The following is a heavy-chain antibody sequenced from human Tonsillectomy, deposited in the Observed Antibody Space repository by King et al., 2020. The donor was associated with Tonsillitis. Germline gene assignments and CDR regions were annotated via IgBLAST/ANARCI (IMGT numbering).Heavy chain of an antibody. CDR1: GFTFSSYA. Sequence: VQLVESGGGLVQPGGSLRLSCAASGFTFSSYAMSWVRQAPGKGLEWVSAISARGGATYYADSGKGRFTISRDNSKNTLYLQMNSLRAEDTAVDYCAKHSRHSSGWSWGLRYYFAYWGQGTLVTASS. D-gene: IGHD6-19*01. CDR2: ISARGGAT. CDR3: AKHSRHSSGWSWGLRYYFAY. J-gene: IGHJ4*02. V-gene: IGHV3-23*04.